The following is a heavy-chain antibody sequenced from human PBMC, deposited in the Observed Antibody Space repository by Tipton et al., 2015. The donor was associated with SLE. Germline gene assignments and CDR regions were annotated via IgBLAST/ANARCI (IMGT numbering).Heavy chain of an antibody. J-gene: IGHJ4*02. CDR3: ARKDRGGGGYYFDY. V-gene: IGHV4-59*08. Sequence: TLSLTCTVSGGSISSYYWSWIRQPPGKGLEWIGYIYYSGSTYYNPSLKSRVTISVDTSKNQFSLKLSSVTAADTAVYCCARKDRGGGGYYFDYWGQGTLVTVSS. CDR2: IYYSGST. D-gene: IGHD2-15*01. CDR1: GGSISSYY.